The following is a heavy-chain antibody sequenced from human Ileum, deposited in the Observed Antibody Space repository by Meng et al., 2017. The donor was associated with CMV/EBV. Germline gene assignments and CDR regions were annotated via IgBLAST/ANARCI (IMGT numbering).Heavy chain of an antibody. J-gene: IGHJ4*02. D-gene: IGHD6-13*01. CDR1: GFTVSSNH. Sequence: GGSLRLSCAAPGFTVSSNHMSGVSQAPGKGLEWVSVIYNGGSTYYSDSVRGRFTISRDNSKNTLYLQMNSLRAEETAVYYCARVYSNRWYFDYWGQGTLVTVSS. CDR3: ARVYSNRWYFDY. CDR2: IYNGGST. V-gene: IGHV3-53*01.